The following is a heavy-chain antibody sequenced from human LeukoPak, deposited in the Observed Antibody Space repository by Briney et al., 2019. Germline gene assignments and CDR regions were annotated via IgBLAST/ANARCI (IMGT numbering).Heavy chain of an antibody. CDR1: GYSFTSYW. CDR3: ASALRYFDWSADY. J-gene: IGHJ4*02. Sequence: GESLKISCKGSGYSFTSYWIGWVRQMPGKGLEWMGIIYPGDSDTGYSPSFQGQVTISADKSISTAYLQWSSLKASDTAMYYCASALRYFDWSADYWGQGTLVTVSS. V-gene: IGHV5-51*01. CDR2: IYPGDSDT. D-gene: IGHD3-9*01.